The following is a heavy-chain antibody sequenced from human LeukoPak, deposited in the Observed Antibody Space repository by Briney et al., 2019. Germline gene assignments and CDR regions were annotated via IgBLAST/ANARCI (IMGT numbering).Heavy chain of an antibody. D-gene: IGHD5-24*01. CDR1: GYTFTSYG. V-gene: IGHV1-18*01. Sequence: ASVKVSCKASGYTFTSYGISWVRQAPGQGSEWMGWISAYNGNTNYAQKLQGRVTMTTDTSTSTAYLELRSLRSGDSAVYYCARGGRRRWLQFGDYWGQGTLVTVSS. J-gene: IGHJ4*02. CDR2: ISAYNGNT. CDR3: ARGGRRRWLQFGDY.